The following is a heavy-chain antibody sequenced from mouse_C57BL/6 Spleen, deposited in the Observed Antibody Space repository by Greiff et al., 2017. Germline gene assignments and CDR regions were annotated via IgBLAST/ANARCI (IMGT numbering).Heavy chain of an antibody. V-gene: IGHV1-80*01. Sequence: VKLMESGAELVKPGASVKISCKASGYAFSSYWMNWVKQRPGKGLEWIGQIYPGDGDTNYNGKFKGKATLTADKSSSTAYMQLSSLTSEDSAVYFCARRHGYPYYFDYWGQGTTLTVSS. D-gene: IGHD2-2*01. J-gene: IGHJ2*01. CDR3: ARRHGYPYYFDY. CDR1: GYAFSSYW. CDR2: IYPGDGDT.